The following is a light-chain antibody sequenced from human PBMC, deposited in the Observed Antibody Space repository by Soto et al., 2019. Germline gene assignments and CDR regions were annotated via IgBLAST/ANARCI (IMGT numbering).Light chain of an antibody. V-gene: IGKV3-15*01. CDR2: DTS. CDR1: QGIGDT. CDR3: QRYNNWPLT. Sequence: IVMTQSPGTLSVSPWEGATLSCRASQGIGDTLAWYQHKAGQTPRLLIYDTSTRATGVPARFSGSRSGTEFTLTINSLQSEDFAVYYCQRYNNWPLTFGGGTKVDIK. J-gene: IGKJ4*01.